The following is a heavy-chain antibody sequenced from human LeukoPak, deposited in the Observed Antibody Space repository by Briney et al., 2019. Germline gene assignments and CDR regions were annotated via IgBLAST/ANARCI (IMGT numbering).Heavy chain of an antibody. D-gene: IGHD3-9*01. J-gene: IGHJ6*02. CDR2: NYSGGST. Sequence: GGSLRLSCAASGFTVSSNYMSWVRQAPGKGLEWVSVNYSGGSTYYADSVKGRFTISRDNSKNTLYLQMNSLRAEDTAVYYCARDSRYFDWLSAYDYYYGMDVWGQGTTVTVSS. CDR3: ARDSRYFDWLSAYDYYYGMDV. V-gene: IGHV3-66*02. CDR1: GFTVSSNY.